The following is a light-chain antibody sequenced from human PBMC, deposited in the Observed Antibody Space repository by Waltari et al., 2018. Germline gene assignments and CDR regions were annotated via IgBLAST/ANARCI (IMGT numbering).Light chain of an antibody. CDR2: STN. CDR1: SCPVSTSFS. Sequence: QTVVTQEPSFSVSPGGTVTLTCALSSCPVSTSFSPGWYQQTPGQAPRTLIYSTNTRASGVPDRFSGSILGSKAALTITGAQADDESDYYCVLYLPSGIWVFGGGTKLTVL. J-gene: IGLJ3*02. CDR3: VLYLPSGIWV. V-gene: IGLV8-61*01.